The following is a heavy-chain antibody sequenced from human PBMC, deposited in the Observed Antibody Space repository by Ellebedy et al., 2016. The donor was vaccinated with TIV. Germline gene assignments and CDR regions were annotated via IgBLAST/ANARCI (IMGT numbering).Heavy chain of an antibody. V-gene: IGHV1-46*01. CDR1: GYTFTSYY. CDR2: INPSAGSA. Sequence: ASVKVSCKASGYTFTSYYMHWVRQAPGQGLEWMGIINPSAGSAIYAQKFQGRVTMTRDTSTSTVYMGLSSLRSEDTAVYYCAREARTTGTTSGYYFDYWGQGTLVTVSS. CDR3: AREARTTGTTSGYYFDY. J-gene: IGHJ4*02. D-gene: IGHD1-1*01.